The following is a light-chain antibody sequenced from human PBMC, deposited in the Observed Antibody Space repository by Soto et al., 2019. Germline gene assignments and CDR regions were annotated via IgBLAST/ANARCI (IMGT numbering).Light chain of an antibody. J-gene: IGKJ2*01. CDR3: QQYHNWPPQYT. Sequence: EIEMTQSPASLSVSPGEGATLSCRASQTVASNLAWYQQKPGQGPRLLIHGASTRATGVPARFSGSGSGTDFTLTISSLQSEDFAVYYCQQYHNWPPQYTFGQGTKLQIK. CDR2: GAS. V-gene: IGKV3-15*01. CDR1: QTVASN.